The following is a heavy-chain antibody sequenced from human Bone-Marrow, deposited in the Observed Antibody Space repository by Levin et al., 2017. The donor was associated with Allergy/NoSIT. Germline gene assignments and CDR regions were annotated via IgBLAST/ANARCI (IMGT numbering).Heavy chain of an antibody. Sequence: GESLKISCAASGFTFSSYWMSWVRQAPGKGLEWVANIKQDGSEKYYVDSVKGRFTISRDNAKNSLYLQMNSLRAEDTAVYYCARVVRDGYCSSTSCPEFDYWGQGTLVTVSS. CDR1: GFTFSSYW. D-gene: IGHD2-2*03. V-gene: IGHV3-7*03. J-gene: IGHJ4*02. CDR3: ARVVRDGYCSSTSCPEFDY. CDR2: IKQDGSEK.